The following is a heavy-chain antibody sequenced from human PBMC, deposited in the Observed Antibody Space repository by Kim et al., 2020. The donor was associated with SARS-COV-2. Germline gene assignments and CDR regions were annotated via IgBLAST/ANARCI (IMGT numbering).Heavy chain of an antibody. D-gene: IGHD3-22*01. CDR3: ARWPYYDSSGHDAFDI. Sequence: SETLSLTCTVSGGSISGGSYYWSWIRQPAGKGLEWIGRIYTSGSTNYNPSLKSRVTISVDTSKNQFSLKLSSVTAADTAVYYCARWPYYDSSGHDAFDIWGQGTMVTVSS. J-gene: IGHJ3*02. CDR2: IYTSGST. V-gene: IGHV4-61*02. CDR1: GGSISGGSYY.